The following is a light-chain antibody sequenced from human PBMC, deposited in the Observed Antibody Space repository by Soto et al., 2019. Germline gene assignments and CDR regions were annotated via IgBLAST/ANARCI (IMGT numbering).Light chain of an antibody. CDR2: GAS. Sequence: DIVLTQSPCILSLSPGERATLSCRASQSVSSDFLAWYQQKPGQAPRLLIYGASTRATGIPSRFSGSGSETDFSLTISRLEPEDVALYYCQQYDTSPITFGQGTRLQIK. CDR3: QQYDTSPIT. V-gene: IGKV3-20*01. J-gene: IGKJ5*01. CDR1: QSVSSDF.